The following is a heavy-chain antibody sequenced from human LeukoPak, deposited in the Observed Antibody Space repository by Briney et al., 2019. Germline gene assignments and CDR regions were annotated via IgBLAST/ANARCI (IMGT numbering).Heavy chain of an antibody. CDR2: ISSSSSYI. V-gene: IGHV3-21*01. CDR1: GFTFSSYS. J-gene: IGHJ4*02. CDR3: AREEDILTGLSILH. Sequence: PGGSLRLSCAASGFTFSSYSMNWVRQAPGKGLEWVSSISSSSSYIYYADSVKSRFTISRDNAKNSLYLQMNSLRAEDTAVYYCAREEDILTGLSILHWGQGTLVTVSS. D-gene: IGHD3-9*01.